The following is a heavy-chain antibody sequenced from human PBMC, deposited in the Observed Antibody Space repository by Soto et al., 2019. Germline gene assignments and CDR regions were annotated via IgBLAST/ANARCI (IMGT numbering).Heavy chain of an antibody. CDR1: GYSFTDYW. J-gene: IGHJ4*02. D-gene: IGHD3-3*01. CDR3: ARGGVASRTFDY. V-gene: IGHV5-51*01. Sequence: PGESLKISCQTSGYSFTDYWIGWVRQMPGKDLEWMGIIYPADSDVRYSPSFRGQVTISADRSISTAYLQWGNLKASDTAMFYCARGGVASRTFDYWGQGTLVTVSS. CDR2: IYPADSDV.